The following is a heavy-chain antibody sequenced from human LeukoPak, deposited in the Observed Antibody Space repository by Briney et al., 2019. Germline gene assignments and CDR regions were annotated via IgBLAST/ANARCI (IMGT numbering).Heavy chain of an antibody. Sequence: SETLSLTCTVSGGSISSSSYYWGWIRQPPGKGLEWIGSIYYNESTYYTPSLKSRVTISVDTSKNQFSLNLSSVTAADTAVYFCVRQGSGIYWLYFDYWGQGTLVTVSS. CDR3: VRQGSGIYWLYFDY. CDR2: IYYNEST. D-gene: IGHD1-26*01. V-gene: IGHV4-39*01. J-gene: IGHJ4*02. CDR1: GGSISSSSYY.